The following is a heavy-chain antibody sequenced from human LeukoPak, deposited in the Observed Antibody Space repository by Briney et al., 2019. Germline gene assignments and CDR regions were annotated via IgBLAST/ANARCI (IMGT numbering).Heavy chain of an antibody. J-gene: IGHJ4*02. CDR3: ARGKDYAFDY. CDR2: ISSISGTI. Sequence: PGGSLRLSCAASGFTFSSYSLNWVRQAPGKGLEWVSYISSISGTINYSDSVKGRFTISTDNAKNSLYLQMNSLRAEDTAVYYCARGKDYAFDYWGQGTLVTVSS. V-gene: IGHV3-48*01. CDR1: GFTFSSYS. D-gene: IGHD4/OR15-4a*01.